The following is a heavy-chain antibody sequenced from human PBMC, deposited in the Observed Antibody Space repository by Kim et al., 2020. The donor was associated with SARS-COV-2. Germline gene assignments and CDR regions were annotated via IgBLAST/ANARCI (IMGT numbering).Heavy chain of an antibody. J-gene: IGHJ5*02. V-gene: IGHV4-59*13. CDR1: GGSISSNY. CDR3: AREMLHNWFDP. CDR2: IYYRGST. D-gene: IGHD2-15*01. Sequence: SETLSLTCTVSGGSISSNYWSWIRQPPGKGLEWIGYIYYRGSTNYNPSLQSRVTMSVDTSKNQFSLKLSSVTAADTAVYYCAREMLHNWFDPWGQGTPVT.